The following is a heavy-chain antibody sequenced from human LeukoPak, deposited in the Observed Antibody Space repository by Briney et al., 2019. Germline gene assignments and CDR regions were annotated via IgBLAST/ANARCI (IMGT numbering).Heavy chain of an antibody. Sequence: GGSLRLSCAASGFTASSNYMSWVRQAPGKGLEWVSVIYSGGGTYYADSVKGRFTISRDNSKNTLYLQMNSLRAEDTAVYYCARDLGGSSGWYDYWGQGSLVTVSS. V-gene: IGHV3-53*01. CDR3: ARDLGGSSGWYDY. CDR1: GFTASSNY. CDR2: IYSGGGT. J-gene: IGHJ4*02. D-gene: IGHD6-19*01.